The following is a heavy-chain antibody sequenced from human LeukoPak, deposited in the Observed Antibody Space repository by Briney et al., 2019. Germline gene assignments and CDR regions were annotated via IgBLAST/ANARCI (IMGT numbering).Heavy chain of an antibody. D-gene: IGHD2-21*01. J-gene: IGHJ6*03. Sequence: GGSLKISCKGSGYCFTSYWSGWVRRMPGKNLEWMGTIFPGDSDSRYRPSFQGQVTISADKSNSTAYLQWSSLKASDTAMYYCARHGVVVIARGDYYYYMDVWGKGTTVTVSS. CDR2: IFPGDSDS. CDR3: ARHGVVVIARGDYYYYMDV. CDR1: GYCFTSYW. V-gene: IGHV5-51*01.